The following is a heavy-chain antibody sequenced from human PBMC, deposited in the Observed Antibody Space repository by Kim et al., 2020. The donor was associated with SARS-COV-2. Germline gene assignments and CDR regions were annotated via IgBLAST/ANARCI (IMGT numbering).Heavy chain of an antibody. Sequence: GGSLRLSCAASGFTFDEYAMHWVRHTPGKGLEWLSLISGDGYTTDYADSVRGRFTISRGNGENSLYLQMNSLRTEDTALYYCVKDVHLGSPWKYFDSWG. CDR1: GFTFDEYA. CDR3: VKDVHLGSPWKYFDS. J-gene: IGHJ4*01. V-gene: IGHV3-43*02. D-gene: IGHD1-1*01. CDR2: ISGDGYTT.